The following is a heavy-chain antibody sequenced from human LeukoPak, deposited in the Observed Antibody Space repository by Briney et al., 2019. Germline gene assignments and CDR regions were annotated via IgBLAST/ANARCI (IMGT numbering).Heavy chain of an antibody. CDR1: GGSFSGYY. CDR2: INHSGSS. V-gene: IGHV4-34*01. CDR3: ARGRVVPGVITIGFDY. Sequence: SETLSLTCAVYGGSFSGYYWSWIRQPPGKGLEWIGEINHSGSSNYNPSLKSRVTISVDTSKTPFSLKLSSVTPADTAAYYCARGRVVPGVITIGFDYWGQGTPVTVSS. D-gene: IGHD3-10*01. J-gene: IGHJ4*02.